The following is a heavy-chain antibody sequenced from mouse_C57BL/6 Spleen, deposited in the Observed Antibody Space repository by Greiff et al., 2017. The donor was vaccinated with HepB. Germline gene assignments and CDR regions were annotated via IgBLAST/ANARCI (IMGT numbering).Heavy chain of an antibody. CDR3: AKAGTPYYFDY. CDR1: GYAFSSYW. Sequence: VKLQESGAELVKPGASVKISCKASGYAFSSYWMNWVKQRPGKGLEWIGQIYPGDGDTNYNGKFKGKATLTADKSSSTAYMQLSSLTSEDSAVYFCAKAGTPYYFDYWGQGTTLTVSS. CDR2: IYPGDGDT. V-gene: IGHV1-80*01. J-gene: IGHJ2*01. D-gene: IGHD4-1*01.